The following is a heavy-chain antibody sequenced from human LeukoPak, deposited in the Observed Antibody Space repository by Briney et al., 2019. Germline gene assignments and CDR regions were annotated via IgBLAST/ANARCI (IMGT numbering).Heavy chain of an antibody. V-gene: IGHV4-39*01. D-gene: IGHD4-11*01. CDR3: ARQRMTTVPDYYYYGMDV. CDR1: GGSISSSSYY. Sequence: PSETLSLTCTVSGGSISSSSYYWGWIRQPPGKGLEWIGSIYYSGSTYYNPSLKSRVTISVDTSKNQFSLKLSSVTAADTAVYYCARQRMTTVPDYYYYGMDVWGQGTTVTVSS. CDR2: IYYSGST. J-gene: IGHJ6*02.